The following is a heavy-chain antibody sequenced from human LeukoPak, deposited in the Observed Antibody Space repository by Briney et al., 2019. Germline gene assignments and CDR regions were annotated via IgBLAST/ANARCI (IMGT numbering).Heavy chain of an antibody. Sequence: ASVKVSCKASGYTFTSYYMHWVRQAPGQGLEWMGIISPSGGSTSYAQKFQGRVTMTRDTSTSTVYMELSSLRSEDTAVYYCAREVFCDSSGCPFDYWGQGTLVTVSS. V-gene: IGHV1-46*01. CDR2: ISPSGGST. CDR3: AREVFCDSSGCPFDY. D-gene: IGHD3-22*01. CDR1: GYTFTSYY. J-gene: IGHJ4*02.